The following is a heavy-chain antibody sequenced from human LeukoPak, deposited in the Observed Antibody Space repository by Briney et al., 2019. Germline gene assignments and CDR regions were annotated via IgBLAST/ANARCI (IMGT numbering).Heavy chain of an antibody. D-gene: IGHD4-17*01. Sequence: PSETLSLTCTVSGDSISSGDYYWSWIRQPAGKGLEWIGRISSSGSTNYNPSLKSRVTISVDTSKNQFSLKLSSVTAADTAVYYCARAAGTSYGDYRRAGFDYWGQGTLVTVSS. CDR2: ISSSGST. CDR1: GDSISSGDYY. V-gene: IGHV4-61*02. CDR3: ARAAGTSYGDYRRAGFDY. J-gene: IGHJ4*02.